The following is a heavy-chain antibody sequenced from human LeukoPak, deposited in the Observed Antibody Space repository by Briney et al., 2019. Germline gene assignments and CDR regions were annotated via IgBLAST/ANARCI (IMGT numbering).Heavy chain of an antibody. Sequence: NAGGSLRLSCAASGFPFSTYTMNWVRQAPGKGLEWVSSISSSSNNINYADSVKGRFTISRDNAMNSVHLQMNSLRVEDTAVYYCARGYQRPDYWGQGTLITVSS. J-gene: IGHJ4*02. D-gene: IGHD2-2*01. V-gene: IGHV3-21*01. CDR3: ARGYQRPDY. CDR1: GFPFSTYT. CDR2: ISSSSNNI.